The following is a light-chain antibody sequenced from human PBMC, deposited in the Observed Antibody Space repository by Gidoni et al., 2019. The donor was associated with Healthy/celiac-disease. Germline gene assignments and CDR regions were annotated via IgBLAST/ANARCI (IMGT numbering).Light chain of an antibody. V-gene: IGLV5-45*03. CDR1: SGINVGTYR. Sequence: QAVLPQPSSLSASPGASASLTCTLRSGINVGTYRIYWYQQKPGSPPQYLLRYKSDSYKQPGSGVPSRFSGSKDASANAGILLISGIQSKDETDYYCMIWHSSAWVFGGGTKLTVL. CDR3: MIWHSSAWV. CDR2: YKSDSYK. J-gene: IGLJ3*02.